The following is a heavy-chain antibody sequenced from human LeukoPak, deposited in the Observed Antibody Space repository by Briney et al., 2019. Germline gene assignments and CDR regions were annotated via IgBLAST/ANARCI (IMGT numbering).Heavy chain of an antibody. D-gene: IGHD3-22*01. CDR2: ISSSSSYI. Sequence: GGSLRLSCAASGFTFSSYSMNWVRQAPGKGLEWVSSISSSSSYIYYADSVKGRFTISRDNAKNSLYLQMNSLRAEDTAAYYCARTKYYDSSGYSPWGAFDYWGQGTLVTVSS. V-gene: IGHV3-21*01. J-gene: IGHJ4*02. CDR1: GFTFSSYS. CDR3: ARTKYYDSSGYSPWGAFDY.